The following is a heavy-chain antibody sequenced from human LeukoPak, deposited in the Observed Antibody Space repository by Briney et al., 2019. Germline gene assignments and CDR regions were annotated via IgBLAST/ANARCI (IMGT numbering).Heavy chain of an antibody. CDR3: ARSLRSDGGY. Sequence: ASVKVSCKASGYTFTDNYIHWVRQAPGQGLEWMGWINPNNGGTNYAQKFQGRVTMTRDTSISTAYMELSSLTSDDTAVYYCARSLRSDGGYWGQGTLVTVSS. J-gene: IGHJ4*02. V-gene: IGHV1-2*02. CDR1: GYTFTDNY. CDR2: INPNNGGT.